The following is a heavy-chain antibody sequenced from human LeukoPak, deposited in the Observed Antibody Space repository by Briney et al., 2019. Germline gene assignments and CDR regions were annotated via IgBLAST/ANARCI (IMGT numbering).Heavy chain of an antibody. D-gene: IGHD6-19*01. CDR1: GFTFSSYS. CDR2: ISSSSSYI. V-gene: IGHV3-21*01. CDR3: ANEQYGAVAGYDY. Sequence: GGSLRLSCAASGFTFSSYSMNWVRQAPGKGLEWVSSISSSSSYIYYADSVKGRFTISRDNAKNSLYLQINSLRAEDTPVYYFANEQYGAVAGYDYWGQGTLVTVSS. J-gene: IGHJ4*02.